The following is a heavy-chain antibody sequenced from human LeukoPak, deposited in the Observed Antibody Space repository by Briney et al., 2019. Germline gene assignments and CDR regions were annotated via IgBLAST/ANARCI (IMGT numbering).Heavy chain of an antibody. J-gene: IGHJ3*02. V-gene: IGHV3-11*04. CDR1: GFTFSDYY. CDR3: ARVIQQLDPADAFDI. CDR2: ISSSGSNT. Sequence: GGSLRLSCAASGFTFSDYYMSWIRQAPGKGLEWVSYISSSGSNTYYADSVKGRFTISRDNAKNSLYLQMNSLRAEDTAVYYCARVIQQLDPADAFDIWGQGTMVTVSS. D-gene: IGHD6-13*01.